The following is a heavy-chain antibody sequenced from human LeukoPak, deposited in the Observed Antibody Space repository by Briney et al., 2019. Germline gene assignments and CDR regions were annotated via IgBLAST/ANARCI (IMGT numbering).Heavy chain of an antibody. J-gene: IGHJ4*02. CDR3: ARGGYGSGTSHYFDY. CDR1: GFTFSSYA. CDR2: ISYDGSNK. Sequence: GGSLRLSCAAPGFTFSSYAMHWVRQAPGKGLEWVAVISYDGSNKYYADSVKGRFTISRDNSKNTLYLQMNSLRAEDTAVYYRARGGYGSGTSHYFDYWGQGTLVTVYS. D-gene: IGHD3-10*01. V-gene: IGHV3-30-3*01.